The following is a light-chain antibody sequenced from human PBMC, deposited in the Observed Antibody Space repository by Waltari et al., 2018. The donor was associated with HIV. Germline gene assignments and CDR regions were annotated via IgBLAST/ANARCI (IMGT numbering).Light chain of an antibody. Sequence: AVTQPPRTPFFSPSEGATPSSRASPSVSSTAVGWYQHKPGQAPRLLLYASSTRATGIPGRFSGSASGTDLTLSLSRLEPDDCAVYYCLLFGYSPRWTCGPGTKVEI. V-gene: IGKV3-20*01. CDR2: ASS. CDR3: LLFGYSPRWT. CDR1: PSVSSTA. J-gene: IGKJ1*01.